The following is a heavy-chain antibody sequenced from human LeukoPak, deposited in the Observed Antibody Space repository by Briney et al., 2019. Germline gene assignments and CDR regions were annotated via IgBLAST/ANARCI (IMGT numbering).Heavy chain of an antibody. D-gene: IGHD4-11*01. CDR3: ARGLTTFDY. CDR1: GYSFTNYW. CDR2: IYPGNSDT. V-gene: IGHV5-51*01. J-gene: IGHJ4*02. Sequence: GESLKISCKGSGYSFTNYWIGWVRQMPGKGLEWMGIIYPGNSDTRYSPSFQGQVTISADKFINTAYLQCSSLKASDTAMYYCARGLTTFDYWGQGTLVTVSS.